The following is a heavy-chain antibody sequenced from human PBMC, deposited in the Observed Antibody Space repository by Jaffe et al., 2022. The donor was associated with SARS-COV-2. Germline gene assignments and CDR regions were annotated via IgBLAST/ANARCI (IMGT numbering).Heavy chain of an antibody. CDR3: ARGAWTKVGKTYYYYGMDV. Sequence: QAQFVQSGAEVKKPGASVKVSCKASGYSFSSYAVQWVRQAPGQRPEWMGWINGDNGERKHSQKFQGRVTLNSDTSASTAYLELSSLTSEDTAVYYCARGAWTKVGKTYYYYGMDVWGQGTTVTVSS. J-gene: IGHJ6*02. CDR2: INGDNGER. CDR1: GYSFSSYA. D-gene: IGHD1-26*01. V-gene: IGHV1-3*01.